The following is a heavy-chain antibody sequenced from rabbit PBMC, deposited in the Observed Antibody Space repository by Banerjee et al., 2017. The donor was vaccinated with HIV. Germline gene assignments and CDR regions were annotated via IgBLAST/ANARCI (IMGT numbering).Heavy chain of an antibody. V-gene: IGHV1S45*01. J-gene: IGHJ4*01. CDR1: GFDFSSYG. CDR3: ARDYAGSSNFDL. CDR2: IYAGSSGST. D-gene: IGHD8-1*01. Sequence: QEQLEETGGGLVQPGGSLTLSCKGSGFDFSSYGVSWVRQAPGKGLEWIACIYAGSSGSTYYASWAKGRFTISKTSSTTVTLQMTSLTAADTATYFCARDYAGSSNFDLWGQGTLVTVS.